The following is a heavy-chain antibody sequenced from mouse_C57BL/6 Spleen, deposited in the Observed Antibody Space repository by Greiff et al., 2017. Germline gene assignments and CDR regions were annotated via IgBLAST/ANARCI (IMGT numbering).Heavy chain of an antibody. Sequence: EVHLVESGGDLVKPGGSLKLSCAASGFTFSSYGMSWVRQTPDKRLEWVATISSGGSYTYYPDSVKGRFTISRDNAKNTLYLQMSSLKSEDTAMYYCARHPLITTVVATNAMDYWGQGTSVTVSS. CDR1: GFTFSSYG. D-gene: IGHD1-1*01. CDR2: ISSGGSYT. J-gene: IGHJ4*01. CDR3: ARHPLITTVVATNAMDY. V-gene: IGHV5-6*01.